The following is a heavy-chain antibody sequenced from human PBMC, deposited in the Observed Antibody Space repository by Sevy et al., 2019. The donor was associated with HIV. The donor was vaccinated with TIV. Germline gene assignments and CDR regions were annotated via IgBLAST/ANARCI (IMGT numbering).Heavy chain of an antibody. CDR3: ARDHGGVQDWYFDL. Sequence: GGSLRLSCAASGFTFSSYAMSWVRQAPGKGLEWVSIISGSGGSTYYADSVKGRFTMSRDTSKNTVYLQMDSLGAEDTAVYYCARDHGGVQDWYFDLWGRGTLVTVSS. V-gene: IGHV3-23*01. CDR1: GFTFSSYA. D-gene: IGHD2-8*02. J-gene: IGHJ2*01. CDR2: ISGSGGST.